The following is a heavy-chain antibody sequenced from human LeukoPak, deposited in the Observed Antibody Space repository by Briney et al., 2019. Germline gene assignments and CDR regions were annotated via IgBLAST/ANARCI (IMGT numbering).Heavy chain of an antibody. V-gene: IGHV1-2*06. Sequence: GASVKVSCKASGYTFTDYYIHWVRQAPGQGLEWMGRINPNSGGTNYAQKFQGRVTMTRDTSISTAYMELRRLRSDGTAVYYCARDFERPDYWGQGTLVTVSS. CDR3: ARDFERPDY. CDR2: INPNSGGT. CDR1: GYTFTDYY. J-gene: IGHJ4*02.